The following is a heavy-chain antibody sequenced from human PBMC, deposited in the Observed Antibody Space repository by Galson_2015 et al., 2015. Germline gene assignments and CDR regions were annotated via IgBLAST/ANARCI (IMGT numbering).Heavy chain of an antibody. CDR2: ISYDGSNK. J-gene: IGHJ4*02. CDR1: GFTFSSYA. Sequence: SLRLSCAASGFTFSSYAMHWVRQAPGKGLEWVAVISYDGSNKYYADSVKGRFTISRDNSKNTLYLQMNSLRAEDTAVYYCASHDYGDYHTLDYWGQGTLVTVSS. D-gene: IGHD4-17*01. V-gene: IGHV3-30-3*01. CDR3: ASHDYGDYHTLDY.